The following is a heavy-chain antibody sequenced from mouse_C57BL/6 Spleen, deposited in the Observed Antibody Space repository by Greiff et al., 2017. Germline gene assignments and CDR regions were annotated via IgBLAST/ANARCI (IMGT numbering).Heavy chain of an antibody. CDR1: GYTFTDYY. V-gene: IGHV1-19*01. J-gene: IGHJ1*03. CDR3: AVVANWYFDV. D-gene: IGHD1-1*01. CDR2: INPYNGGT. Sequence: EVQLQQSGPVLVKPGASVKMSCKASGYTFTDYYMNWVKQSHGKSLEWIGVINPYNGGTSYNQKFKGKATLTVDKSSSTAYMELNSLTSEDSAVYYGAVVANWYFDVWGKGTTVTVSS.